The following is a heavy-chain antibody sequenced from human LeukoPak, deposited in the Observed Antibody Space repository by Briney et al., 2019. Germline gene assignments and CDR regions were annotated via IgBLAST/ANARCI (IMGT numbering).Heavy chain of an antibody. J-gene: IGHJ3*02. V-gene: IGHV3-33*01. CDR1: GFTFSTYG. D-gene: IGHD4-17*01. Sequence: GGSLRLSCAASGFTFSTYGMHWVRQAPGKGLEWVAFIWYDGSNKYYADSVKGRFTISRDNSKITLFLQMNSLRAEDTAVYYCAREVTNDAFDIWGQGTKVTVSS. CDR3: AREVTNDAFDI. CDR2: IWYDGSNK.